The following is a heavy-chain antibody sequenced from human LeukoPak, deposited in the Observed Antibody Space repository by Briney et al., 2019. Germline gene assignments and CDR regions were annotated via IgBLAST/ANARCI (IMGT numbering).Heavy chain of an antibody. CDR2: IYYSGST. D-gene: IGHD6-19*01. CDR1: GGSISSSSYY. J-gene: IGHJ3*02. Sequence: ASETLSLTCTVSGGSISSSSYYWGWIRQPPGKGLEWIRSIYYSGSTYYNPSLKSRVTISVDTSKNQFSLKLSSVTAADTAVYYCARAVAGDDAFDIWGQGTMVTVSS. CDR3: ARAVAGDDAFDI. V-gene: IGHV4-39*07.